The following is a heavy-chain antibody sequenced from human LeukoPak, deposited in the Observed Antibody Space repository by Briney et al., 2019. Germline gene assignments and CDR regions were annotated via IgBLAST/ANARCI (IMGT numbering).Heavy chain of an antibody. V-gene: IGHV3-7*01. Sequence: GGSLRLSCAASGFTFSSYWMSWVRQAPGKGLEWVANIKQDGSEKYYVDSVKGRFTISRDNAKNSLYLQMNSLRAEDTAVYYCARERSGYRYGPYFDYWGQGTLVTVSS. J-gene: IGHJ4*02. CDR2: IKQDGSEK. D-gene: IGHD5-18*01. CDR3: ARERSGYRYGPYFDY. CDR1: GFTFSSYW.